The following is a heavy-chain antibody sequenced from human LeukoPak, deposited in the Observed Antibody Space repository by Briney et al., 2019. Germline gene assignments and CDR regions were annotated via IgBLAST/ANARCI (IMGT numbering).Heavy chain of an antibody. D-gene: IGHD3-10*01. V-gene: IGHV5-51*01. CDR1: GYSFTSYW. J-gene: IGHJ3*02. CDR3: ASTSSLGSNDAFDI. CDR2: IYPGDSNT. Sequence: GESLKISCKGSGYSFTSYWIGWVRQMPGKGLEWMGIIYPGDSNTRYSPSFQGQVTISADKSITTAHLQWSSLKASDTAMYYCASTSSLGSNDAFDIWGRGTMVTVSS.